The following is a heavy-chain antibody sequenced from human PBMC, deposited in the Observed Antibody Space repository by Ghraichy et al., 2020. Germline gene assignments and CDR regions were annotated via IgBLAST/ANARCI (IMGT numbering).Heavy chain of an antibody. CDR3: AKVGDDYGDYGSFDS. CDR2: ISGSYGST. V-gene: IGHV3-23*01. CDR1: GFTFSTYA. D-gene: IGHD4-17*01. J-gene: IGHJ4*02. Sequence: LSLTCAASGFTFSTYAMNWVHQAPGKGLEWVSTISGSYGSTYYADSVKGRFTISRDDSKNMVYLQMNRLRAEDTALYYCAKVGDDYGDYGSFDSWGQGTLVTVSS.